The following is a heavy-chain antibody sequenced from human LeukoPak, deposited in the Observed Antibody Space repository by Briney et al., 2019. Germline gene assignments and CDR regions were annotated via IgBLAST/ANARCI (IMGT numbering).Heavy chain of an antibody. CDR2: INAGNGNT. Sequence: GASVKVSCKASGYTFINYAMHWVRQAPGQRLEWMGWINAGNGNTKFSQKFQGRVTITRDTSASTAYMQLSSLRSEDTAVYYCARSGCSSTSCYNMGHNWFDPWGQGTLVTVSS. V-gene: IGHV1-3*01. J-gene: IGHJ5*02. CDR1: GYTFINYA. CDR3: ARSGCSSTSCYNMGHNWFDP. D-gene: IGHD2-2*01.